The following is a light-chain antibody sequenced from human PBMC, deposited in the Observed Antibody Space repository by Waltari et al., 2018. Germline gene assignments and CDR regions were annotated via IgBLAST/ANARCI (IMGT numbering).Light chain of an antibody. CDR2: DVS. CDR3: CSYAGSYTYV. Sequence: QSALTQPRSASGSPGQSVTIYCTGTSSDVGGYTSVSWYQQHPGKAPKLMIYDVSKRPSGVPDRFSGSKSGNTASLTISGLQAEDEADYYCCSYAGSYTYVFGTGTKVTVL. CDR1: SSDVGGYTS. J-gene: IGLJ1*01. V-gene: IGLV2-11*01.